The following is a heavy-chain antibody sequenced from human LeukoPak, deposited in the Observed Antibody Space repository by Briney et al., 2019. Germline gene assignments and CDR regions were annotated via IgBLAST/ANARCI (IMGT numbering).Heavy chain of an antibody. J-gene: IGHJ4*02. Sequence: PGESLKISCKASGYTFTGYYMHWVRQAPGQGLEWMGRINPNSGGTNYAQKFQGRVTMTRDTSISTAYMELSRLRSDDTAVYYCARALYNWNSGYYFDYWGQGTLVTVSS. CDR1: GYTFTGYY. D-gene: IGHD1-7*01. CDR2: INPNSGGT. V-gene: IGHV1-2*06. CDR3: ARALYNWNSGYYFDY.